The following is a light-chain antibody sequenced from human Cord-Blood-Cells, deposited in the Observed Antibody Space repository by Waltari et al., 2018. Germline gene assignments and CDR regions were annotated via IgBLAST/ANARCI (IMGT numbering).Light chain of an antibody. V-gene: IGLV1-44*01. CDR1: SSNTGSNT. J-gene: IGLJ3*02. Sequence: QSVLTQPPSASGTPGQRFTISCSGSSSNTGSNTVNWYQQLPGTAPKLLIYSNNQRPSGVPDRFSGSKSGTSASLAISGLQSEDEADYYCAAWDDSLNGRVFGGGTKLTVL. CDR2: SNN. CDR3: AAWDDSLNGRV.